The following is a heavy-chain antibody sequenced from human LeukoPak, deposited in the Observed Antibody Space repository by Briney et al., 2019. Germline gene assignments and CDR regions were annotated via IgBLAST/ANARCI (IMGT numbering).Heavy chain of an antibody. V-gene: IGHV1-46*01. Sequence: ASVKVSCKASGYTFTSYYMHWVRQAPGQGLEWMGIINPSGGSTSYAQKFQGRVTMTRDTSTSTVYMELSSLRSEDTAVYYCAREAQYYGGNFGFGTNFDYWGQGTLVTVSS. CDR3: AREAQYYGGNFGFGTNFDY. CDR1: GYTFTSYY. J-gene: IGHJ4*02. D-gene: IGHD4-23*01. CDR2: INPSGGST.